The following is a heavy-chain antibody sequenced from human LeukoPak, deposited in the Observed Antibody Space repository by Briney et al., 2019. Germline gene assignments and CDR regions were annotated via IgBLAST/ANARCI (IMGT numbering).Heavy chain of an antibody. CDR3: ARRNRSSSWRYYFDY. CDR1: GYSASSGYY. V-gene: IGHV4-38-2*01. J-gene: IGHJ4*02. D-gene: IGHD6-13*01. CDR2: IYHSGST. Sequence: PSETLSLXCAVSGYSASSGYYWGWILQPPGKGLEWIGSIYHSGSTYYNPSLKSRVTISVDTSKNQFSLKLSSVTAADTAVYYCARRNRSSSWRYYFDYWGQGTLVTVSS.